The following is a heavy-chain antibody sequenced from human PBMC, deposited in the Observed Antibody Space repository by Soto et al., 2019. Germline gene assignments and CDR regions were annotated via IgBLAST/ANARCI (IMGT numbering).Heavy chain of an antibody. CDR1: GFTFTSSA. V-gene: IGHV1-58*02. D-gene: IGHD3-10*01. J-gene: IGHJ6*02. Sequence: SVKVSCKASGFTFTSSAMQWVRQARGQRLEWIGWIVVGSGNTNYAQKFQERVTITRDMSTSTAYMELSSLRSEDTAVYYCAADRVLLWFGELNYYYYGMDVWGQGTTVTVSS. CDR2: IVVGSGNT. CDR3: AADRVLLWFGELNYYYYGMDV.